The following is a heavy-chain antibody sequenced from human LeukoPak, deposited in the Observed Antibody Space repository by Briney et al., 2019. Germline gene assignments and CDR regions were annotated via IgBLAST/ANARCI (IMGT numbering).Heavy chain of an antibody. D-gene: IGHD2-2*01. V-gene: IGHV3-48*01. J-gene: IGHJ5*02. CDR3: AREGAYCSSTSCFLGP. CDR1: GFTFSSYS. Sequence: GGSLRLSCAASGFTFSSYSTNWVRQAPGKGLEWVSYISSSSSTIYYADSVKGRFTISRDNAKNSLYLQMNSLRAEDTAVYYCAREGAYCSSTSCFLGPWGQGTLVTVSS. CDR2: ISSSSSTI.